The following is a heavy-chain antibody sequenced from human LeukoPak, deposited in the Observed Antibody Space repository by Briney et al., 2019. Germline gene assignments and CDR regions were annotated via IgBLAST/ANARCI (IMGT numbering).Heavy chain of an antibody. Sequence: ASVKVSCKAFGYTFTDYYMHWVRQAPGQGLEWMGWITPNSGGTNYAQKFQGRVTMTRDTSINTAYMELSRLRSDDTAVYYCAINPDSSGGGSDWYFDLWGRGTLVTVSS. CDR3: AINPDSSGGGSDWYFDL. V-gene: IGHV1-2*02. D-gene: IGHD3-22*01. CDR1: GYTFTDYY. CDR2: ITPNSGGT. J-gene: IGHJ2*01.